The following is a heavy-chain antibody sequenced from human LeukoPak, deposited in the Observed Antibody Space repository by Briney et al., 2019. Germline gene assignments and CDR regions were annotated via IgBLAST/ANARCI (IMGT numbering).Heavy chain of an antibody. CDR1: GFTFSNIA. D-gene: IGHD6-19*01. Sequence: GGSLRLSCAASGFTFSNIAMGWVRQAPGKGLEWVSSISSSSSYIYYADSVKGRFTISRDNAKNSLYLQMNSLRAEDTAVYYCARDLSGTYSSGWYESYYFDYWGQGTLVTVSS. V-gene: IGHV3-21*01. CDR2: ISSSSSYI. J-gene: IGHJ4*02. CDR3: ARDLSGTYSSGWYESYYFDY.